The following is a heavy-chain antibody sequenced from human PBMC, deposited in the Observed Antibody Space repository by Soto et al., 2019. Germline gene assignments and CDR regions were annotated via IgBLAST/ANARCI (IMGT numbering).Heavy chain of an antibody. CDR1: GGSVSGGSFY. V-gene: IGHV4-61*01. CDR3: ARHTTVTNIDY. Sequence: SETLSLTCTVSGGSVSGGSFYWSWIRQPPGKGLEWIGYISYSGSTNYTPSLKSRVTISSDTSNNQFSLKMSSVTAADTAIYYCARHTTVTNIDYWGRGTLVTVSS. D-gene: IGHD4-17*01. CDR2: ISYSGST. J-gene: IGHJ4*02.